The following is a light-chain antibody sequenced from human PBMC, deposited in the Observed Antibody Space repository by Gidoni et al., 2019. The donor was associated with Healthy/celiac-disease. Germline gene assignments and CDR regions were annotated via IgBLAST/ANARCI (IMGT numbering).Light chain of an antibody. Sequence: DIVMTQSPDSLAGSLGERATINCKSIQSVLYSSNTKNYLAWYQPKPGQPPKLLIYWASTRESGVPDRFSGSGSGTDFTLTISSLQAEDVAVYYCQQYYSTPLTFGGGTKVEIK. CDR3: QQYYSTPLT. CDR1: QSVLYSSNTKNY. V-gene: IGKV4-1*01. J-gene: IGKJ4*01. CDR2: WAS.